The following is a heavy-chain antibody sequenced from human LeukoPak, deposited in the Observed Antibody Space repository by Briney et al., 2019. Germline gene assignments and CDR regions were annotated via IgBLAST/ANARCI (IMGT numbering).Heavy chain of an antibody. CDR2: ISAYNGNT. D-gene: IGHD3-10*01. Sequence: ASVKVSCKASGYTFTSYSISWVRQAPGQGLEWMGWISAYNGNTNYAQKLQGRVTMTTDTSTSTAYMELRSLRSDHTAVYYCARVGDMVRGVIITDAFDIWGQGTMVTVSS. V-gene: IGHV1-18*01. CDR1: GYTFTSYS. J-gene: IGHJ3*02. CDR3: ARVGDMVRGVIITDAFDI.